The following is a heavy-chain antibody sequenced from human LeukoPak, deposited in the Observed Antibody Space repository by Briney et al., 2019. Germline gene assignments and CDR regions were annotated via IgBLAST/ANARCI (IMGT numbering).Heavy chain of an antibody. CDR3: ARHRINYYDSSGYITGWFDP. CDR1: GYSFTSYW. Sequence: GESLKISCQGSGYSFTSYWIGWVRQLPGKGLEWMGIIYPGDSDTRYSPSFQGQVTISADKSISTAYLQWSSLKASDTAMYYCARHRINYYDSSGYITGWFDPWGQGTLVTVSS. V-gene: IGHV5-51*01. CDR2: IYPGDSDT. D-gene: IGHD3-22*01. J-gene: IGHJ5*02.